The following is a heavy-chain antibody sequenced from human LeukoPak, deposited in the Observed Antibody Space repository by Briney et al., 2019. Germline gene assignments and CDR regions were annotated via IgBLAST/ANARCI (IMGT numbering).Heavy chain of an antibody. Sequence: SVKVSCKASGGTFSSYAISWVLQAPGQGLEWMGGIIPIFGTANYAQKFQGRVTITTDESTSTACMELSSLRSEDTAVYYCARVGYYYDSKGPGGYYYYYMDVWGKGTTVTVSS. J-gene: IGHJ6*03. V-gene: IGHV1-69*05. CDR2: IIPIFGTA. D-gene: IGHD3-22*01. CDR3: ARVGYYYDSKGPGGYYYYYMDV. CDR1: GGTFSSYA.